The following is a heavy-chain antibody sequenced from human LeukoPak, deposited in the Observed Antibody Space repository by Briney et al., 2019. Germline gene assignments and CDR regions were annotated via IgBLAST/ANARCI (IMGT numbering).Heavy chain of an antibody. J-gene: IGHJ6*03. CDR2: INTNTGNP. CDR1: GYTFASYA. D-gene: IGHD3-10*01. CDR3: ARDGPSVPGVYYYYYMDV. Sequence: ASVKVSCKASGYTFASYAMNWVRQAPGQGLEWMGWINTNTGNPTYAQGFTGRFVFSLDTSVSTAYLQISSLKAEDTAVYYCARDGPSVPGVYYYYYMDVWGKGTTVTVSS. V-gene: IGHV7-4-1*02.